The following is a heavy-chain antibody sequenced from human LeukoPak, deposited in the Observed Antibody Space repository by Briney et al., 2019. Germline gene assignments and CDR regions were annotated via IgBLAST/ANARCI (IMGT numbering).Heavy chain of an antibody. J-gene: IGHJ4*02. V-gene: IGHV3-23*01. CDR1: GFTFSSFA. D-gene: IGHD3-10*01. CDR3: AKAYGSGIYYNYFDY. CDR2: ISGGGGST. Sequence: PGGSLRLSCSASGFTFSSFAMTWVRQAPGKGLEWVSSISGGGGSTYYADSVKGRFTISRDSSKNTPYLQMNSLRAEDTAVYYCAKAYGSGIYYNYFDYWGQGTLVTVSS.